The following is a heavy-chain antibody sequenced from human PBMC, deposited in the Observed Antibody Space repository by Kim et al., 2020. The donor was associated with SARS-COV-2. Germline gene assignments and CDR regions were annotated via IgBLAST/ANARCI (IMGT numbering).Heavy chain of an antibody. D-gene: IGHD3-22*01. V-gene: IGHV4-4*02. J-gene: IGHJ4*02. Sequence: TNYNPSLKSRVTISVDKSKNQFSLKLTSVTAADTAVYYCARSFYDNSGWVWGQGTLVTVSS. CDR3: ARSFYDNSGWV. CDR2: T.